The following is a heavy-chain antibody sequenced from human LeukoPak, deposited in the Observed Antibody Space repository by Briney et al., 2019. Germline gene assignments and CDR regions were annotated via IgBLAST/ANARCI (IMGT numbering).Heavy chain of an antibody. V-gene: IGHV4-34*01. CDR1: GGSFSGYY. CDR3: ARAGLNGHVDY. CDR2: INHSGST. D-gene: IGHD1-1*01. Sequence: PSETLSLTSAVYGGSFSGYYWSWIRQPPGKGLEWIGEINHSGSTNYNPSLKSRVTISVDTSKNQFSLKLSSVTAADTAVYYCARAGLNGHVDYWGQGTLVTVSS. J-gene: IGHJ4*02.